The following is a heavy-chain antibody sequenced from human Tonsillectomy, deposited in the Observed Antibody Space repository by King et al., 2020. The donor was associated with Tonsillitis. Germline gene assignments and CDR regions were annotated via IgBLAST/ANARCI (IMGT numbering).Heavy chain of an antibody. Sequence: VQLVESGGGLVKPGGSLRLSCAASGFTFSSYSMNWVRQAPGKGLEWVSSISSSSSYIYYADSVKGRFTISRDNAKNSLYLQMNSLRAEDTAVYYCARDRVPMVRGVIISWFGPWGRGTLVTVSS. CDR1: GFTFSSYS. CDR3: ARDRVPMVRGVIISWFGP. J-gene: IGHJ5*02. CDR2: ISSSSSYI. D-gene: IGHD3-10*01. V-gene: IGHV3-21*01.